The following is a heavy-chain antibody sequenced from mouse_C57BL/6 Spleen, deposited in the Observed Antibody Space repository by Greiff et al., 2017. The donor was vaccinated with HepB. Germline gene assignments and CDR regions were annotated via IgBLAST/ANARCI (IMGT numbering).Heavy chain of an antibody. CDR1: GYTFTSYT. CDR2: INPSSGYT. CDR3: ARSYGSSPFAY. D-gene: IGHD1-1*01. V-gene: IGHV1-4*01. J-gene: IGHJ3*01. Sequence: VKLQESGAELARPGASVKMSCKASGYTFTSYTMHWVKQRPGQGLEWIGYINPSSGYTKYNQKFKDKATLTADKSSSTAYMQLSSLTSEDSAVYYCARSYGSSPFAYWGQGTLVTVSA.